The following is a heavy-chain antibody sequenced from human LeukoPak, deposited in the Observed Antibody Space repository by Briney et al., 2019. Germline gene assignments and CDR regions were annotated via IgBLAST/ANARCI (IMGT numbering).Heavy chain of an antibody. V-gene: IGHV1-24*01. Sequence: GASVKVSCKVSGYTLTELSMHWVRQAPGKGLEWMGGFDPEDGETIYAQKFQGRVTMTEDTSTDTAYMELSSLRSEDTAVYYCATVNALGVVRGSFDYWGQGTLVTVSS. J-gene: IGHJ4*02. CDR3: ATVNALGVVRGSFDY. D-gene: IGHD3-10*01. CDR2: FDPEDGET. CDR1: GYTLTELS.